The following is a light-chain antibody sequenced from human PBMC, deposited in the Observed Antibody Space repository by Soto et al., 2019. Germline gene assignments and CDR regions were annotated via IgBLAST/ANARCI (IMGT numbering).Light chain of an antibody. CDR2: DVS. Sequence: QSALTQPASVSGSPGQSITISCTGTSSDVGGYNYVSWYQQHPGKAPKLTIYDVSNRPSGVSNRFSVSKSGNTASLTISGLQAEDEADYYCSSYTSSSTLEVFGTGTKVTVL. V-gene: IGLV2-14*01. CDR1: SSDVGGYNY. J-gene: IGLJ1*01. CDR3: SSYTSSSTLEV.